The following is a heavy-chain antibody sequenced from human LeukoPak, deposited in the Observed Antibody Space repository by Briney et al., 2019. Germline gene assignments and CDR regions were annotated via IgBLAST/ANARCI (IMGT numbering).Heavy chain of an antibody. D-gene: IGHD3-22*01. CDR2: IYYSGST. V-gene: IGHV4-39*01. CDR3: ARNGAYYYDSSTD. Sequence: SETLSLTCTVSGGSISSSSYYWGWIRQPPGKGLEWIGSIYYSGSTYYNPSLKSRVTISVDTSKNQFSLKLSSVTAADTAVYYCARNGAYYYDSSTDWGQGTLVTVSS. J-gene: IGHJ4*02. CDR1: GGSISSSSYY.